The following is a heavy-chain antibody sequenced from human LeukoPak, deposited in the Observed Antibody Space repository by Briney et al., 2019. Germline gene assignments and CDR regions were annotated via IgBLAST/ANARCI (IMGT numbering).Heavy chain of an antibody. V-gene: IGHV3-30*03. Sequence: GGSLRFSCAASGFTFSSYGMHWVRQAPGKGLEWVAVISYDGSNKYYADSVKGRFTISRDNAKNSLYLQMNSLRAEDTAVYYCARLQQLALDYWGQGTLVTVSS. CDR3: ARLQQLALDY. D-gene: IGHD6-13*01. J-gene: IGHJ4*02. CDR1: GFTFSSYG. CDR2: ISYDGSNK.